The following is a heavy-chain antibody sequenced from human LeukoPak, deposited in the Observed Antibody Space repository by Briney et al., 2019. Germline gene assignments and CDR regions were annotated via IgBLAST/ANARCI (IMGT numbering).Heavy chain of an antibody. Sequence: ASVKVYCKASGYTFTGYYMHWVRQAPGQGLEWMGRINPNSGGTNYAQKFQGRVTMTRDTSISTAYMELSRLRSDDTAVYYCAGDQRIRCSGGSCYSAVSSSGWYGLFDYWGQGTLVTVSS. J-gene: IGHJ4*02. CDR3: AGDQRIRCSGGSCYSAVSSSGWYGLFDY. V-gene: IGHV1-2*06. CDR2: INPNSGGT. D-gene: IGHD2-15*01. CDR1: GYTFTGYY.